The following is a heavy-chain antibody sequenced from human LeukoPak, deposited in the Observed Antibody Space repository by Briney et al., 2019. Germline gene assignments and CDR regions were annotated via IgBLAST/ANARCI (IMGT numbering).Heavy chain of an antibody. D-gene: IGHD3-10*01. CDR2: IYTSGST. Sequence: PETLSLTCTVSGGSISSYYWSWIRQPAGKGLEWIGRIYTSGSTNYNPSLKSRVTMSVDTSKNQFSLKLSSVTAADTAVYYCARSRPLERGFGTAYFDYWGQGTLVTVSS. CDR3: ARSRPLERGFGTAYFDY. CDR1: GGSISSYY. V-gene: IGHV4-4*07. J-gene: IGHJ4*02.